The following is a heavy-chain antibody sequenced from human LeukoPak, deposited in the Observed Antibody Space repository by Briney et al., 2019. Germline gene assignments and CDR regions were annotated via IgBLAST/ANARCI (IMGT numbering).Heavy chain of an antibody. D-gene: IGHD6-13*01. CDR2: INSDGSST. V-gene: IGHV3-74*01. CDR1: GFTFSSYW. Sequence: GGSLRLSCAASGFTFSSYWMHWVRQAPGKGLVWVSRINSDGSSTSYADSVKGRFTISRDNAKNTLYLQMNSLGVEDTAVYYCASASSHRIAAGGDYWGQGTLVTVSS. CDR3: ASASSHRIAAGGDY. J-gene: IGHJ4*02.